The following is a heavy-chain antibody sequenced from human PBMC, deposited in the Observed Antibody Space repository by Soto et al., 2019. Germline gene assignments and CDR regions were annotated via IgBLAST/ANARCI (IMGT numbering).Heavy chain of an antibody. CDR2: IIPIFGTP. CDR3: ARDRDDYGSGNYYNRIDF. J-gene: IGHJ4*02. V-gene: IGHV1-69*01. CDR1: GGIFSTYA. Sequence: QVQLVQSGAEVKKPGSSVKVSCKASGGIFSTYAISWLRQAPGQGLEWMGGIIPIFGTPNYAQRFQGRVTITADESTSTAYMELSRLRHEDTAVYYCARDRDDYGSGNYYNRIDFWGQGTLVTVSS. D-gene: IGHD3-10*01.